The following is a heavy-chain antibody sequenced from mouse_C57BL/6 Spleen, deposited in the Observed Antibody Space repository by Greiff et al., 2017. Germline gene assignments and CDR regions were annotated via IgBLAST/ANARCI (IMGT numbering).Heavy chain of an antibody. J-gene: IGHJ4*01. V-gene: IGHV5-17*01. Sequence: EVKLMESGGGLVKPGGSLKLSCAASGFTFSDYGMHWVRQAPEKGLEWVAYISSGSSTIYYADTVKGRFTISRDNAKNTLFLQMTSLRSEDTAMYYCARWADYDEGYYAMDYWGQGTSVTVSS. CDR2: ISSGSSTI. CDR1: GFTFSDYG. CDR3: ARWADYDEGYYAMDY. D-gene: IGHD2-4*01.